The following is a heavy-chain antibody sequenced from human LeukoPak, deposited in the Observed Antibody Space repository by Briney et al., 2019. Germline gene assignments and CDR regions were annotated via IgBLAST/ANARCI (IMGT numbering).Heavy chain of an antibody. CDR3: SRPDLGM. D-gene: IGHD7-27*01. V-gene: IGHV5-51*01. CDR2: IYPGDSDT. J-gene: IGHJ4*02. CDR1: GYNFTSYW. Sequence: GEFLKISCKGSGYNFTSYWIAWVRQMPGKGLEWMGIIYPGDSDTRYSPSFQGQLAVSADKSISTVYLQWSSLNASDTAMYYCSRPDLGMWGQGALVTVSS.